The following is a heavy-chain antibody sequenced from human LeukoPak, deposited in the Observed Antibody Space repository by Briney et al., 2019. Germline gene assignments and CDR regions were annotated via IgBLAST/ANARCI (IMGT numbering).Heavy chain of an antibody. V-gene: IGHV1-18*01. CDR1: GYTFTSYG. Sequence: ASVKVSCKASGYTFTSYGISWVRQAPGQGREWMGWISAYNGNTNYAQKLQGRVTMTEDTSTDTAYMELSSLRSEDTAVYYCATGGWYYDSSGYYRGGAAFDIWGQGTMVTVSS. J-gene: IGHJ3*02. D-gene: IGHD3-22*01. CDR3: ATGGWYYDSSGYYRGGAAFDI. CDR2: ISAYNGNT.